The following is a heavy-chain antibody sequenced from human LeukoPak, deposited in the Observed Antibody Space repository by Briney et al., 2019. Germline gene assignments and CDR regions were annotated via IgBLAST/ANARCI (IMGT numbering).Heavy chain of an antibody. D-gene: IGHD3-10*01. J-gene: IGHJ4*02. CDR3: TRYYGSGKVGLNY. CDR2: IRSKAYGGTT. CDR1: GFTFGDYA. Sequence: GGSLRLSCTASGFTFGDYAMSWVRQAPGKGLEWVGFIRSKAYGGTTEYAASVKGRFTISRDDSKSIAYLQMNSLKTEDTAVYYCTRYYGSGKVGLNYWGQGTLVTVSS. V-gene: IGHV3-49*04.